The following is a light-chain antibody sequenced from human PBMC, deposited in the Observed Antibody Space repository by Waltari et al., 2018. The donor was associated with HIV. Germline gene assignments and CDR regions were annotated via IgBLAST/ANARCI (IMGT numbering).Light chain of an antibody. CDR3: QQYHTSWT. Sequence: EIVLTQSPGTLSLSPGERAILSCRATQSISNNFLAWFQQKPGQPPRLLIYSSFIRATGIPDRFSGSGAGTDFTLTISSLQAEDVAIYYCQQYHTSWTFGQGTKVEIK. CDR2: SSF. V-gene: IGKV3-20*01. J-gene: IGKJ1*01. CDR1: QSISNNF.